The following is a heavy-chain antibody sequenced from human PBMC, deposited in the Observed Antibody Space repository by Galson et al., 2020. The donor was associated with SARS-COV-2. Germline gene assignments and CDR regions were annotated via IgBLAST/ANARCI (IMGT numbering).Heavy chain of an antibody. Sequence: ETSETLSLTCTVSGDSISSGGYYWNWIRQHPGKGLEWVGYIYYSGRTFYTYYNPSLKSRVTMSMDTSKNQFSLDLSSVTAADTAVYYCVRDVVRGFNPREAFFDYWGQGTLVTVSS. J-gene: IGHJ4*02. D-gene: IGHD3-10*01. CDR2: IYYSGRT. CDR1: GDSISSGGYY. CDR3: VRDVVRGFNPREAFFDY. V-gene: IGHV4-31*03.